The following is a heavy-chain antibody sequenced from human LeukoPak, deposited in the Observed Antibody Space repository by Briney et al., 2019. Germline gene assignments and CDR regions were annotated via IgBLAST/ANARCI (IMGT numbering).Heavy chain of an antibody. CDR3: ARDSVGDLLDY. J-gene: IGHJ4*02. CDR2: IDSGVITI. D-gene: IGHD4-17*01. V-gene: IGHV3-48*03. Sequence: GGSLRLSCEGSGFPFSSYEMNWLRQAPGKGLEWVSHIDSGVITIYYADSVKGRFTISRDNAKNSIYLQMDSLRVEDTAIYYCARDSVGDLLDYWGQGTPVTVSS. CDR1: GFPFSSYE.